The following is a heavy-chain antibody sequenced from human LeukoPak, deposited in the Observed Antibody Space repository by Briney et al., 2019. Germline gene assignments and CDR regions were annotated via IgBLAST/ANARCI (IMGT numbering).Heavy chain of an antibody. CDR1: GFTFSSYA. Sequence: GGSLRLSCAASGFTFSSYAMSWARQAPGKGLEWVSAISGSGGSTYYADSVKGRFTISRDNSKNTLYLQMNSLRAEDTAVYYCAKGVTIFGVVPDDAFDIWGQGTMVTVSS. V-gene: IGHV3-23*01. D-gene: IGHD3-3*01. CDR2: ISGSGGST. J-gene: IGHJ3*02. CDR3: AKGVTIFGVVPDDAFDI.